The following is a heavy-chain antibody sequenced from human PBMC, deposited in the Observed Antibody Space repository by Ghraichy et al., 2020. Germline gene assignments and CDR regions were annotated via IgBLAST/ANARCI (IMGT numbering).Heavy chain of an antibody. J-gene: IGHJ4*02. V-gene: IGHV3-15*01. Sequence: GGSLRLSCAASGFTFSNSCMSWVRQAPGKGLEWVGLIKSKTDGGTTDYAAPVKGRFTISRDGSKNTMYLQMNSLKTEDTDVYYCTTDFYDFWSGSDYWGQGTLVTVSS. CDR1: GFTFSNSC. CDR2: IKSKTDGGTT. CDR3: TTDFYDFWSGSDY. D-gene: IGHD3-3*01.